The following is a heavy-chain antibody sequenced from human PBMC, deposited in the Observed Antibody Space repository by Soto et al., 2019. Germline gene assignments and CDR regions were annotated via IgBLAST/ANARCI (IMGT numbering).Heavy chain of an antibody. V-gene: IGHV3-48*01. CDR2: IGNSGSAM. CDR1: GFTFSYHN. Sequence: PGGSLRLSCAASGFTFSYHNMNWVRQAPGKGLEWISYIGNSGSAMYYADSVKGRFTVSRDNARNSLYLQLNSLRAEDTAVYYCAREMGSPPARGLDYWGQGTLVTVSS. D-gene: IGHD2-8*01. CDR3: AREMGSPPARGLDY. J-gene: IGHJ4*02.